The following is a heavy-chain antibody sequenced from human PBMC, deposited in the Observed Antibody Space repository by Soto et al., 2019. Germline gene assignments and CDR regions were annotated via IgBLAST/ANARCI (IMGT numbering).Heavy chain of an antibody. J-gene: IGHJ6*02. CDR2: IVVGSGNT. Sequence: SVKVSCKASGFTFTSSAVQWVRQARGQRLEWIGWIVVGSGNTNYAQKFQERVTITRDMSTSTAYMELSSLRSEDTAVYYCAAAPWITIFGVAEDYYGMDVWGQGTTVTVS. CDR3: AAAPWITIFGVAEDYYGMDV. V-gene: IGHV1-58*01. D-gene: IGHD3-3*01. CDR1: GFTFTSSA.